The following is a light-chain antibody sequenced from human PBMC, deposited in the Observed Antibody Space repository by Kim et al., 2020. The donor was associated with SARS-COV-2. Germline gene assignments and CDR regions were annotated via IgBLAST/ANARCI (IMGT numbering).Light chain of an antibody. CDR2: KDS. J-gene: IGLJ6*01. CDR1: ALPKQY. Sequence: SYELTQPPSVSVSPGQTAQITCSGDALPKQYAHWYQKKPGQAPKLVIYKDSERPSGIPERFSGSNSGTSVSLTITGVQAEDEADYYCQSTDRSVSYVVFG. CDR3: QSTDRSVSYVV. V-gene: IGLV3-25*03.